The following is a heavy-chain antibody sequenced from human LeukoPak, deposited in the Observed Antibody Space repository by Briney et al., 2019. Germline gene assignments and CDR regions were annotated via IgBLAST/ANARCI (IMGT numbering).Heavy chain of an antibody. CDR2: IWYDGGNI. CDR3: AKETGRWELE. CDR1: GFTFSSYG. V-gene: IGHV3-33*06. Sequence: GRSLRLSCAASGFTFSSYGMHWVRQAPGKGLEWVAIIWYDGGNIDYTDSVKGRFTISRDNSKNTLYLQMNSLRAEDTAVYYCAKETGRWELEWGQGTLVTVSS. J-gene: IGHJ4*02. D-gene: IGHD1-26*01.